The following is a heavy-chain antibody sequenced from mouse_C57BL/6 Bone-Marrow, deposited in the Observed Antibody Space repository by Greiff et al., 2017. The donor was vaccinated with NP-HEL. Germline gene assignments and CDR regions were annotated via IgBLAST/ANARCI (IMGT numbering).Heavy chain of an antibody. CDR3: ARHPPLTTGPY. Sequence: EVQLVESGGDLLKPGGSLTLCCAASGFTFSSYGMSWVRQTPDKRLEWVATISSCGSYTYYPDSVKWRFTISRDNAKNTLYLQRSSRKSEDTAMYCCARHPPLTTGPYWGQATLVPVSA. J-gene: IGHJ3*01. V-gene: IGHV5-6*01. CDR2: ISSCGSYT. CDR1: GFTFSSYG. D-gene: IGHD1-1*01.